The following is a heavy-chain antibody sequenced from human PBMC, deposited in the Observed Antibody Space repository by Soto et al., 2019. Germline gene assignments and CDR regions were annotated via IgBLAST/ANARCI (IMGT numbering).Heavy chain of an antibody. V-gene: IGHV1-69*02. CDR2: IIPILGIA. CDR3: ARVSRGYSGYEEENYFDY. CDR1: GGTFSSYT. J-gene: IGHJ4*02. Sequence: APVKVSCKASGGTFSSYTISWVRQAPGQGLEWMGRIIPILGIANYAQKFQGRVTITADKSTSTAYMELSSLRSEDTAVYYCARVSRGYSGYEEENYFDYRGQGTLVTVSS. D-gene: IGHD5-12*01.